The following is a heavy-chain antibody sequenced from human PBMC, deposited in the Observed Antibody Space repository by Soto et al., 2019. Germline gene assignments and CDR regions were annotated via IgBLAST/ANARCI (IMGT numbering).Heavy chain of an antibody. CDR3: ARXXXPVDY. CDR2: ISAYNGNT. Sequence: QVQLVQSGAEVKKPGASVKVSCKASGYTFTSYGISWVRQAPGQGLEWMGWISAYNGNTNYAQKLQGRVTMTTDTXXXXXXXXXXXXXXXXXXXYYXARXXXPVDYWGQGTLVTVSS. V-gene: IGHV1-18*01. D-gene: IGHD3-10*01. J-gene: IGHJ4*02. CDR1: GYTFTSYG.